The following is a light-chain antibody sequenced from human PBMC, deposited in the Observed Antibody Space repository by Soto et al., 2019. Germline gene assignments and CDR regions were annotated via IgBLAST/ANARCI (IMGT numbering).Light chain of an antibody. J-gene: IGKJ5*01. CDR2: DAS. CDR1: QSLNNY. V-gene: IGKV1-5*01. CDR3: QQYYRSSIT. Sequence: DIQITQSPSTLSASVADRVTITCRASQSLNNYLAWYQQKPGKAPKLLIYDASTLERGVPSRFSGTGSGTEFTLTISSLHPDDFAPYYCQQYYRSSITFGQGTRLEIK.